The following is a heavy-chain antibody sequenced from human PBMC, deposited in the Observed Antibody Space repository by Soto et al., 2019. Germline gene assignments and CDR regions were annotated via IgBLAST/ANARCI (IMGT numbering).Heavy chain of an antibody. CDR3: AKVRSNYYYYYAMDV. V-gene: IGHV3-23*01. Sequence: EVQLLESGGGLVQPGGSLRISCAASDSTFDNYAMNWVRQAPGKGLKWVSAITSSGGTTYYTDSVKGRFTISRDNSKNTLFLQMNSLRAEDTAVYYCAKVRSNYYYYYAMDVWGQGSTVTVS. D-gene: IGHD4-4*01. CDR2: ITSSGGTT. CDR1: DSTFDNYA. J-gene: IGHJ6*02.